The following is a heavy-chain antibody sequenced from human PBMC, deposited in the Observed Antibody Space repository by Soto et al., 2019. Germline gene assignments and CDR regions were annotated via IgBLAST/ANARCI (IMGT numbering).Heavy chain of an antibody. Sequence: EVQLLESGGGLVQPGGSLRLSCAASGFTFSSYVMNWVRQAPGKGLEWVSTISGSGSSTYYADSVEGRFTFSRDNSKNTLHLLMNSLRAEDTAVYYCAKGGGNGWYDAFDIWGQGTMVTVSS. CDR1: GFTFSSYV. V-gene: IGHV3-23*01. CDR3: AKGGGNGWYDAFDI. D-gene: IGHD6-19*01. J-gene: IGHJ3*02. CDR2: ISGSGSST.